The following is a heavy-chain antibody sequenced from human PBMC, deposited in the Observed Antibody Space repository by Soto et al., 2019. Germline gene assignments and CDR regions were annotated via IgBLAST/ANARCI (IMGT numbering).Heavy chain of an antibody. Sequence: ASVKVSCKASGYIFSNYGITWVRQAPGQGLEWLGWISAYNHNTDSAQRLQGRVTFTTDTSTSTAYMELRGLTSDDTGVYYCGRGDPIFGVANGVDFWGQGTTVTVSS. CDR1: GYIFSNYG. V-gene: IGHV1-18*01. CDR2: ISAYNHNT. D-gene: IGHD3-3*01. CDR3: GRGDPIFGVANGVDF. J-gene: IGHJ6*02.